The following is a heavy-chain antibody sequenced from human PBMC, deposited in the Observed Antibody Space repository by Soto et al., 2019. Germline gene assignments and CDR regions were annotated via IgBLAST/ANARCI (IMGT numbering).Heavy chain of an antibody. CDR2: ISAYNGNT. J-gene: IGHJ6*02. Sequence: QVQLVQSGAEVKKPGASVKVSCKASGYTFTSYGISWVRQAPGQGLEWMGWISAYNGNTNYAQKLQGRVTMTTDTSTSTVYMELRSLRSDDTAVYYCARDQEDLSPINYYYGMDVWGQGTTVTVSS. V-gene: IGHV1-18*01. CDR1: GYTFTSYG. CDR3: ARDQEDLSPINYYYGMDV.